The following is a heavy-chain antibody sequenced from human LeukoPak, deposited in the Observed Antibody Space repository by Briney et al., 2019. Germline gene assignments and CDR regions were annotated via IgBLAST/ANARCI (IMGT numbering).Heavy chain of an antibody. CDR1: GYTFTSYD. J-gene: IGHJ4*02. CDR2: MNPNSGNT. V-gene: IGHV1-8*01. D-gene: IGHD6-19*01. Sequence: ASVKVSCKASGYTFTSYDINWVRQATGRGLEWMGWMNPNSGNTGYAQKFQGRVTMTRNTSISTAYMELSSLRSEDTAVYYCARRSSGWYYFDYWGQGTLVTVSS. CDR3: ARRSSGWYYFDY.